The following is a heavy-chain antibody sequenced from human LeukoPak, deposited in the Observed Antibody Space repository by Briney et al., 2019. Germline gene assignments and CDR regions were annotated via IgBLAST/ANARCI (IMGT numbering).Heavy chain of an antibody. V-gene: IGHV3-74*01. CDR1: GFTFSNYW. J-gene: IGHJ3*02. CDR3: ATSLWVVGVSDAFDI. D-gene: IGHD1-26*01. CDR2: INSDGSST. Sequence: PGGSLRLSCAASGFTFSNYWMHWVRQAPGKGLVWVSRINSDGSSTSYADSVKGRFTISRDNAKNTLYLQMNSLRAEDTAVYYCATSLWVVGVSDAFDIWGQGTMITVSS.